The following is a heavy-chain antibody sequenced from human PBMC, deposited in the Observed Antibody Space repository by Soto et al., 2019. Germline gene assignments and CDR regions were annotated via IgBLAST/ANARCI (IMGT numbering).Heavy chain of an antibody. CDR3: AREKYSSSWGSYYYYMDV. D-gene: IGHD6-13*01. CDR2: IWYDGSNK. J-gene: IGHJ6*03. Sequence: GGSLRLSCAASGFTFSSYGMHWVRQAPGKGLEWVAVIWYDGSNKYYADSVKGRFTISRDNSKNTLYLQMNSLRAEDTAVYYCAREKYSSSWGSYYYYMDVWGKGTTVTVSS. V-gene: IGHV3-33*01. CDR1: GFTFSSYG.